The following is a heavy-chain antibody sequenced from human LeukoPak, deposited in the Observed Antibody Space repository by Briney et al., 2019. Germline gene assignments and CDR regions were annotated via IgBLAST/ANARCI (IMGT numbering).Heavy chain of an antibody. Sequence: GGSLRLSCSASGFTFSSYWMHWVRQAPGKGLEWLSYITSSGNTIYYADSVKGRFTISRDNAKNSLYLQMNSLRAEDTAVYYCARAAENYGGRFDSWGQGTLVTVSS. D-gene: IGHD3-16*01. CDR1: GFTFSSYW. V-gene: IGHV3-48*04. J-gene: IGHJ4*02. CDR2: ITSSGNTI. CDR3: ARAAENYGGRFDS.